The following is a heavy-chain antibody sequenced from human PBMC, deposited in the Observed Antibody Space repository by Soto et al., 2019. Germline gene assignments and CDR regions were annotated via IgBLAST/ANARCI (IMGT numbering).Heavy chain of an antibody. V-gene: IGHV4-30-4*01. CDR3: ARATIELVPAAMVSHWFDP. J-gene: IGHJ5*02. CDR2: IYYSGST. Sequence: PSETLSLTCTVSGGSISSGDYYWSWIRQPPGKGLEWIGYIYYSGSTYYNPSLKSRVTISVDTSKNQFSLKLSSVTAADTAVYYCARATIELVPAAMVSHWFDPWGQGTLVTVSS. CDR1: GGSISSGDYY. D-gene: IGHD2-2*01.